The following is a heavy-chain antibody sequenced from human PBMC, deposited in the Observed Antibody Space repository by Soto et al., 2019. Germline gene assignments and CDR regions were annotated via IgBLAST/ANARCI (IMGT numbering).Heavy chain of an antibody. CDR2: IDPSGTST. J-gene: IGHJ4*02. CDR3: AGDPGAYDYPAY. D-gene: IGHD5-12*01. V-gene: IGHV1-46*01. Sequence: QVQLVQSGAEVKKPGASVKVSCKTSGYTFTTYYIHWVRQAPGQGLEWMGMIDPSGTSTSYAQKFQGRVTVTRDTSTNTVYMDLSSLRSEDTAVYYCAGDPGAYDYPAYWGQGTLVTVSS. CDR1: GYTFTTYY.